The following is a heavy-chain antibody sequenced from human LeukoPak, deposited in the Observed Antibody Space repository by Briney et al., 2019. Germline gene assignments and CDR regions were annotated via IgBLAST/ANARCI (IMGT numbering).Heavy chain of an antibody. Sequence: PSETLSLTCTVSGGSISSYYWSWIRQPPGKGLEWIGYIYHSGSTNYNPSLKSRVTISVDTSKNQFSLKLSSVTAADTAVYYCARHGGGNSGVYFDYWGQGTLVTVSS. D-gene: IGHD4-23*01. V-gene: IGHV4-59*08. CDR1: GGSISSYY. J-gene: IGHJ4*02. CDR3: ARHGGGNSGVYFDY. CDR2: IYHSGST.